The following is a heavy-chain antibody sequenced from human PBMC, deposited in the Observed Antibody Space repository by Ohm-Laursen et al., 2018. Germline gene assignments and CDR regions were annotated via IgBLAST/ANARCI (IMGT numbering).Heavy chain of an antibody. CDR2: ISGSGGST. CDR3: ANSSSGRNY. Sequence: LTLSCAVSGFTFSSYAMSWVRQAPGKGLEWVSAISGSGGSTYYADSVKGRFTISKDNSKNTLYLQMNSLRAEDTAVYYCANSSSGRNYWGQGTLVTVSS. V-gene: IGHV3-23*01. J-gene: IGHJ4*02. D-gene: IGHD3-22*01. CDR1: GFTFSSYA.